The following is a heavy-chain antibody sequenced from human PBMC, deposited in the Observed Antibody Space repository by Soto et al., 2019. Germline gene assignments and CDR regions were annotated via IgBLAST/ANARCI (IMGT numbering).Heavy chain of an antibody. CDR2: VTSGGDST. J-gene: IGHJ4*02. Sequence: EVQLLESGGGLVQPGGSLRLSCAASGFGVSSYAMSWVRQAPGKGLEWVSVVTSGGDSTYFADSVKGRFTIARDNSKNTLYLQLNSLRAEDTAIYYCTTGPLSGDYWGQGTLVTFSS. CDR1: GFGVSSYA. D-gene: IGHD1-1*01. V-gene: IGHV3-23*01. CDR3: TTGPLSGDY.